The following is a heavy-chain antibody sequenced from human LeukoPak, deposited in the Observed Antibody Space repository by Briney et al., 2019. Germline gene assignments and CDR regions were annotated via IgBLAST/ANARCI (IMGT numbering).Heavy chain of an antibody. Sequence: GASVKVSCKASGGTFSSYAISWVRQAPGQGLEWMGRIIPILGIANYAQKFQGRVTITADESTSTAYMELSSLRSEDTAVYYCATSLYSSGWYNWDYWGQGTLVTVSS. CDR3: ATSLYSSGWYNWDY. V-gene: IGHV1-69*04. D-gene: IGHD6-19*01. J-gene: IGHJ4*02. CDR1: GGTFSSYA. CDR2: IIPILGIA.